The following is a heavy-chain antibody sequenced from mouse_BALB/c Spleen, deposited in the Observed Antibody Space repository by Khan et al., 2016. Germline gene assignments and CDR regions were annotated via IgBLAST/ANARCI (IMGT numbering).Heavy chain of an antibody. CDR2: INPYNGNT. J-gene: IGHJ4*01. CDR1: GYAFTSYY. D-gene: IGHD2-14*01. CDR3: TRNQFGYALDY. V-gene: IGHV1-20*01. Sequence: VQLQQSGPELVKPGASVKLSCKASGYAFTSYYMNWVKQSPGKSLEWIGHINPYNGNTYYSPKFKGKATLTVDNSSSTAYMQLSSLTSEYSAVYYCTRNQFGYALDYWGQGTPVTVS.